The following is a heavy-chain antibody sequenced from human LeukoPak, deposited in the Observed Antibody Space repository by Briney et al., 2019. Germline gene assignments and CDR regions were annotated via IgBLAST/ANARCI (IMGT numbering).Heavy chain of an antibody. V-gene: IGHV3-23*01. CDR1: GFTFSSYA. Sequence: GGSLRLSCAASGFTFSSYAMSWVRQAPGKGLEWVSAISGSGGSTYYADSVKGRFAISRDNSKNTLYLQMNSLRAEDTAVYYCAKGVGSSWDNWFDPWGQGTLVTVSS. J-gene: IGHJ5*02. CDR3: AKGVGSSWDNWFDP. D-gene: IGHD6-13*01. CDR2: ISGSGGST.